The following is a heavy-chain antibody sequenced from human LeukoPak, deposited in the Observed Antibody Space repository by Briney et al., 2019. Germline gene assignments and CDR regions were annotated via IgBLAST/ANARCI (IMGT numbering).Heavy chain of an antibody. CDR2: MHYSGST. CDR1: GGSISEYY. V-gene: IGHV4-59*01. CDR3: ARDSPFEWAVFGDSFDI. D-gene: IGHD3-3*01. Sequence: SETLSLTCTVSGGSISEYYWSWIRQSPGKGLEWIGHMHYSGSTSYNSSLESRVTISMDTSKRQISLKLSSVTAADTAVYYCARDSPFEWAVFGDSFDIWGQGTVVAVSS. J-gene: IGHJ3*02.